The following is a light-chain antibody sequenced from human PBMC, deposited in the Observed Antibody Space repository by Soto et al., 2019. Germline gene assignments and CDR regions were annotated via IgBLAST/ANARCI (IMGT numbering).Light chain of an antibody. CDR2: GAS. V-gene: IGKV1-39*01. CDR1: QSISTY. CDR3: QQSHSSPYT. J-gene: IGKJ2*01. Sequence: DIQMTQSPSSLSASVGDRVTITCRASQSISTYLNWYQHKSGKAPNLLIYGASRLQSGVPSRFSGSGSGTDFTLTINSLQPEDFATYYYQQSHSSPYTFGQGTKMEIK.